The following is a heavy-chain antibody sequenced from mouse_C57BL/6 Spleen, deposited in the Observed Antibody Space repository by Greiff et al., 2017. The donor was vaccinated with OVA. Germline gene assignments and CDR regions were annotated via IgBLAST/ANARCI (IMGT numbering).Heavy chain of an antibody. CDR2: IYPGDGDT. CDR1: GYAFSSSW. CDR3: ARGGPLYYFDY. J-gene: IGHJ2*01. Sequence: QVQLQQSGPELVKPGASVKISCKASGYAFSSSWMNWVKQRPGKGLEWIGRIYPGDGDTNYNGKFKGKATLTADKSSSTAYMQLSSLTSEDSAVYFCARGGPLYYFDYWGKGTTLTVSS. V-gene: IGHV1-82*01.